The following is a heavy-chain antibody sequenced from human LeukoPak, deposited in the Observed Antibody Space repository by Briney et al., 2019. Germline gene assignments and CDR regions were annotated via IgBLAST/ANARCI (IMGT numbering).Heavy chain of an antibody. D-gene: IGHD1-1*01. Sequence: GGSLRLSCTASGFILSSYGMNWVRQAPGKGLEWVSYISSSSSNIFYADSVKGRFTISRDNAKDPLFLQMNSLRAEDTALYYCARDAVMGTTPFYFDYWGQGALVTVSS. CDR2: ISSSSSNI. CDR1: GFILSSYG. V-gene: IGHV3-48*01. J-gene: IGHJ4*02. CDR3: ARDAVMGTTPFYFDY.